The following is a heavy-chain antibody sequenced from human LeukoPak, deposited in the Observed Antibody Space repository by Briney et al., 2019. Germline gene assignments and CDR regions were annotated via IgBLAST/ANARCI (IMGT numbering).Heavy chain of an antibody. V-gene: IGHV4-39*07. CDR1: GGSISSGGYY. CDR2: INHSGST. D-gene: IGHD2-15*01. J-gene: IGHJ4*02. Sequence: SETLSLTCTVSGGSISSGGYYWSWIRQHPGKGLEWIGEINHSGSTNYNPSLKSRVTISVDTSKNQFSLKLSSVTAADTAVYYCERAKAKAAEYYFDYWGQGTLVTVSS. CDR3: ERAKAKAAEYYFDY.